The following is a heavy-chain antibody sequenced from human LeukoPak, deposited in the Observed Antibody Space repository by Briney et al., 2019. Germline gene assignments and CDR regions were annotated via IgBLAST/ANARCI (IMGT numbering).Heavy chain of an antibody. D-gene: IGHD4-23*01. CDR1: VFTFRSYS. CDR3: ARDPTRYASTTVVASNFDY. J-gene: IGHJ4*02. CDR2: IISRSRAI. V-gene: IGHV3-48*02. Sequence: GGPLRLSCATSVFTFRSYSMSWGRQAPGKGLGWMSYIISRSRAIYYADSVKGRFTISRDNAKNSLYLQMNSLRDEDTAVYYCARDPTRYASTTVVASNFDYWGQGTLVTVSS.